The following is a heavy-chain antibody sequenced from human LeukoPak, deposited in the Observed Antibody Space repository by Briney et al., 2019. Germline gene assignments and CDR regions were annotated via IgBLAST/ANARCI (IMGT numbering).Heavy chain of an antibody. D-gene: IGHD5/OR15-5a*01. V-gene: IGHV3-9*01. CDR2: ISWNSCSI. Sequence: PGRSLRLSCAASGFTFDDYAMHWVRQAPGKGLEWFSGISWNSCSIGYADSVKGRFTISRDNSKKTLYLQMNSLGAEDTAVYYCAKDSTWAADYWGQGTLVSVSS. J-gene: IGHJ4*02. CDR1: GFTFDDYA. CDR3: AKDSTWAADY.